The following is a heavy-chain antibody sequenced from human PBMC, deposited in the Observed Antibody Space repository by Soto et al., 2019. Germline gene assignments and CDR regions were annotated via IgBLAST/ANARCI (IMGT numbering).Heavy chain of an antibody. D-gene: IGHD6-13*01. V-gene: IGHV3-9*01. CDR1: GFTFDDYA. CDR3: AKVGIAAAGLFYYFDY. J-gene: IGHJ4*02. CDR2: ISWNSGSI. Sequence: PGGSLRLSCAASGFTFDDYAMHWVRQAPGKGLEWVSGISWNSGSIGYADSVKGRFTISRDNAKNSLYLQMNSLRAEDTALYYCAKVGIAAAGLFYYFDYWGQGTLVTVSS.